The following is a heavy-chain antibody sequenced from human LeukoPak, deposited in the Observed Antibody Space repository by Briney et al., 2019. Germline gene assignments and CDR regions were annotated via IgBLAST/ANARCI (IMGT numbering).Heavy chain of an antibody. CDR2: VYPGDSDT. D-gene: IGHD2-15*01. Sequence: GDSLKISCQGSGYSFRNDWIGWVRQMPGKGLEWMGIVYPGDSDTRYSPSFQGQVTISADKSISTAYLQWSSLKASDTAMYYCARHYCSGGSCLPGSWGQGTLVTVSS. CDR3: ARHYCSGGSCLPGS. J-gene: IGHJ5*02. CDR1: GYSFRNDW. V-gene: IGHV5-51*01.